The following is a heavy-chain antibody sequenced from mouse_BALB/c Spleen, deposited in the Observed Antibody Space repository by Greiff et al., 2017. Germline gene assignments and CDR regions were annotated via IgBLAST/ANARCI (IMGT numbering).Heavy chain of an antibody. D-gene: IGHD1-1*01. CDR3: ARDYYGSSYYFDY. CDR2: IDPANGNT. V-gene: IGHV14-3*02. Sequence: VQLKQSGAELVKPGASVKLSCTASGFNIKDTYMHWVKQRPEQGLEWIGRIDPANGNTKYDPKFQGKATITADTSSNTAYLQLSSLTSEDTAVYYCARDYYGSSYYFDYWGQGTTRTGSS. J-gene: IGHJ2*01. CDR1: GFNIKDTY.